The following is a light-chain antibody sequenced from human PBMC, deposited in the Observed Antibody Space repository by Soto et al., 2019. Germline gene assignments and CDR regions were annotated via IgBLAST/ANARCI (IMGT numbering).Light chain of an antibody. CDR1: HSVSSS. CDR3: QQYHNLWT. CDR2: GAS. Sequence: ELVMTQSQATLSVSPGERATRSCRASHSVSSSLAWYQQIPGQAPRLLISGASTRAAGIPARFSGSGSGTEFTLTISSLQSEDFALYYCQQYHNLWTFGQGTKVDI. V-gene: IGKV3-15*01. J-gene: IGKJ1*01.